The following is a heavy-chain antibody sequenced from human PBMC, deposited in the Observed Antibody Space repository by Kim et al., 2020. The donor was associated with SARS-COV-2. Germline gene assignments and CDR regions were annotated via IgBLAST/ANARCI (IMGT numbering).Heavy chain of an antibody. CDR3: AKDHSSGWYDSWDFDL. Sequence: GGSLRLSCAASGFTLSSYAMSWVRQAPGKGLELVSAISGSGGSTSYADSVKGRFTISRDKAKNTLYLQMNSLRAEDTAVNYCAKDHSSGWYDSWDFDLCGHGTLVTVSS. CDR2: ISGSGGST. J-gene: IGHJ2*01. V-gene: IGHV3-23*01. CDR1: GFTLSSYA. D-gene: IGHD6-19*01.